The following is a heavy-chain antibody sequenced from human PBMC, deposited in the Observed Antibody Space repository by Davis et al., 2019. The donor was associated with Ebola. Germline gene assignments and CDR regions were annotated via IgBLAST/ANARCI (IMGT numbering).Heavy chain of an antibody. CDR1: GFTFSDYY. V-gene: IGHV3-11*04. Sequence: GESLKISCAASGFTFSDYYMSWIRQAPGKGLEWVSYISSSGSTIYYADSVKGRFTISRDNAKNSLYLQMNSLRDEDTAVYYCAREQYYYDSSGYYGYYLDYWGQGTLVTVSS. D-gene: IGHD3-22*01. CDR3: AREQYYYDSSGYYGYYLDY. J-gene: IGHJ4*02. CDR2: ISSSGSTI.